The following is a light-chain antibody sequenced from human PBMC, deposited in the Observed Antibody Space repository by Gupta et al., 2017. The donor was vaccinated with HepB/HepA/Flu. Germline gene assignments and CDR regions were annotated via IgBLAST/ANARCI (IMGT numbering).Light chain of an antibody. Sequence: EIVLTQPPATLSLSPGERATLSCRASQSVARYLAWYQQKPGQAPRLLIYDASSRATGIPGRFSGTGSGTDVTLTINRLEPEDSAVYYCRQRSNWPPITFGQGTRLEIK. J-gene: IGKJ5*01. CDR2: DAS. CDR3: RQRSNWPPIT. V-gene: IGKV3-11*01. CDR1: QSVARY.